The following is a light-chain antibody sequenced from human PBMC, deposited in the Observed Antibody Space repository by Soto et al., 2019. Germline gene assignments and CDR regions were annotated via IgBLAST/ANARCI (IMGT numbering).Light chain of an antibody. CDR2: EDN. J-gene: IGLJ3*02. V-gene: IGLV2-23*01. Sequence: QSALTQPASLSGSPGQSMTISCTGTSSDVGGYNLVSWYQHNPGKAPKLMIYEDNKRPSGDSNRFSGSKFGNTACLTITGRRAADEAAYYCCSYAGDFTRVFGGGTKLTVL. CDR1: SSDVGGYNL. CDR3: CSYAGDFTRV.